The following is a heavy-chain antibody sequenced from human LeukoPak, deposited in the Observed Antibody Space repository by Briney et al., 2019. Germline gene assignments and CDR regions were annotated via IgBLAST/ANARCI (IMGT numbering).Heavy chain of an antibody. Sequence: PGGSLRLSCAASGFTFRNYAMTWVRQTPGKGLELVSVISGSGTTTYYADSVKGRFTISRDNSNNTLYLQMNSLRAEDTALYYCAKGDHYYDTSGDYYMDVWGKGTTVTVSS. CDR3: AKGDHYYDTSGDYYMDV. V-gene: IGHV3-23*01. D-gene: IGHD3-22*01. J-gene: IGHJ6*03. CDR1: GFTFRNYA. CDR2: ISGSGTTT.